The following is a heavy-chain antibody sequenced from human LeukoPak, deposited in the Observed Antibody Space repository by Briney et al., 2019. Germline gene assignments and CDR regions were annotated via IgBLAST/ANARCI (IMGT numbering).Heavy chain of an antibody. J-gene: IGHJ4*02. CDR1: GGPISNWF. Sequence: SETLSLTCSVSGGPISNWFWSWIRQPAGKGLEWIGRMFINGNTIYNSSLESRATIPVDKSTNQVFLKLTSVTAADTAVYYCARDSRGEIGLYSGGFYFFDYWGKGAVVTVSS. D-gene: IGHD6-25*01. CDR3: ARDSRGEIGLYSGGFYFFDY. V-gene: IGHV4-4*07. CDR2: MFINGNT.